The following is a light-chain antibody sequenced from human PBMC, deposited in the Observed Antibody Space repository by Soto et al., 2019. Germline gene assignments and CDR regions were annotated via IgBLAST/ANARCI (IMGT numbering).Light chain of an antibody. J-gene: IGLJ3*02. Sequence: QSALTQPASVSGSPGQSITISCTGTSSDVGPYNYVSWYQHHPGKAPKLLIYEVTKRTSGVSNRFSGSKSGNAASLTISGLQAEDEADYYCSSYTTGSTLVFGGGTELTVL. V-gene: IGLV2-14*01. CDR3: SSYTTGSTLV. CDR1: SSDVGPYNY. CDR2: EVT.